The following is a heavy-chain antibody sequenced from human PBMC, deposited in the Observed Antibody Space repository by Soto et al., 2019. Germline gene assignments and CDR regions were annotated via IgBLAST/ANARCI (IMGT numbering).Heavy chain of an antibody. V-gene: IGHV4-38-2*01. CDR2: IFHGGNT. CDR3: ARARWYDAFDV. CDR1: GFFISSGNY. D-gene: IGHD2-15*01. J-gene: IGHJ3*01. Sequence: PSETLSLTCAVSGFFISSGNYWGWIRKPPGKGLEWIGSIFHGGNTYYNPSLKSRVTISVDMSKNQFSLKRNSVTAADTAVYYCARARWYDAFDVWGQGTVVTVSS.